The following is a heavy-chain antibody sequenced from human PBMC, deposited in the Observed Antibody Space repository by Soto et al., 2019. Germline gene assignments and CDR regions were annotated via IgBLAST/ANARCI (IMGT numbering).Heavy chain of an antibody. V-gene: IGHV1-69*13. D-gene: IGHD3-9*01. CDR2: IIPIFGTA. Sequence: SVKVSCKASGGTFSSYATSWVRQAPGQGLEWMGGIIPIFGTANYAQKFQGRVTITADESTSTAYMELSSLRSEDTAVYYCARDAYYDILTGSGYNWFDPWGQGTLVTVYS. CDR3: ARDAYYDILTGSGYNWFDP. J-gene: IGHJ5*02. CDR1: GGTFSSYA.